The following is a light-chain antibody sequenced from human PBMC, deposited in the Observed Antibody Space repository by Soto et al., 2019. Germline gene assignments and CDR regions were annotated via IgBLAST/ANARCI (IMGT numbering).Light chain of an antibody. CDR1: SSSVGTIF. CDR2: RNN. Sequence: QAVVTQPPSVSGTPGQSVTISCSGSSSSVGTIFVYWYQQIPGTAPKLLIFRNNQRPSGVPDRFSGSKSGTSASLAISGLQSEDEGDYYCATWDDSLDGPVFGGGTKVTVL. J-gene: IGLJ2*01. V-gene: IGLV1-44*01. CDR3: ATWDDSLDGPV.